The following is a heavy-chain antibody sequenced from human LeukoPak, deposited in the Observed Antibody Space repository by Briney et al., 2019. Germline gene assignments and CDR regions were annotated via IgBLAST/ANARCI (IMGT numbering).Heavy chain of an antibody. Sequence: GESLKISCQVSGYSFTNYWIGWVRQMPGKGLEWMGSIDPGDSDTRYSPSFQGQVTISADKSISTAYLQWSSLKASDTAMYYCARGRAYSSSWYFDYWGQGTLVTVSS. CDR2: IDPGDSDT. CDR1: GYSFTNYW. D-gene: IGHD6-13*01. J-gene: IGHJ4*02. V-gene: IGHV5-51*01. CDR3: ARGRAYSSSWYFDY.